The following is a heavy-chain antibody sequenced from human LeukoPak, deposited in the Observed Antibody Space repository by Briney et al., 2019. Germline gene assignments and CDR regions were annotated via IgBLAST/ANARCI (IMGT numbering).Heavy chain of an antibody. D-gene: IGHD4-17*01. CDR2: FDPEDGET. CDR1: GYTLTELS. V-gene: IGHV1-24*01. J-gene: IGHJ4*02. Sequence: GASVTVSCKVSGYTLTELSMHWVRQAPGKGLEWMGGFDPEDGETIYAQKFQGRVTMTEDTSTDTAYMGLSSLRSEDTAVYYCATPTTRTTGNFDYWGQGTLVTVSS. CDR3: ATPTTRTTGNFDY.